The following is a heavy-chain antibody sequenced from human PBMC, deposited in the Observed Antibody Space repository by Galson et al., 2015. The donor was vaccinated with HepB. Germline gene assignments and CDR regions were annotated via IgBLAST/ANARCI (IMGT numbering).Heavy chain of an antibody. D-gene: IGHD4-11*01. Sequence: SVKVSCKASGYTFAACYIHWVRQAPGQGLEWMGRINPNSGGTNYAQTFQGRVTMTRDTSISTAYMELSRLRSDDTAVYYCARGGHTNYLLFSTYYGMDVWGQGTTVTVSS. J-gene: IGHJ6*02. CDR3: ARGGHTNYLLFSTYYGMDV. CDR1: GYTFAACY. V-gene: IGHV1-2*06. CDR2: INPNSGGT.